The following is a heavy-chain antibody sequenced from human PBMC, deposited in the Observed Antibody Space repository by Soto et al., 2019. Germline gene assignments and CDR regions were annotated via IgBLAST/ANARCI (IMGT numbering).Heavy chain of an antibody. J-gene: IGHJ3*02. CDR2: IRSKANSYAT. D-gene: IGHD6-13*01. Sequence: GGSLRLSCAASGFTFSGSAMHWVRQASGKGLEWVGRIRSKANSYATAYAASVKGRFTISRDDSKNTAYLQMNSLKTEDTAVYYCTRALSPIAAADAFDIWGQGTMVTVSS. CDR3: TRALSPIAAADAFDI. CDR1: GFTFSGSA. V-gene: IGHV3-73*01.